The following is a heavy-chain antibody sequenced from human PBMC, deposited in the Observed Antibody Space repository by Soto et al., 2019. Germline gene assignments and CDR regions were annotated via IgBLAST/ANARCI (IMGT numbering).Heavy chain of an antibody. J-gene: IGHJ6*02. V-gene: IGHV1-69*13. CDR1: GGTFSSHS. CDR2: IIPIFGPA. CDR3: ATGSFTSTGGRIGYHYNAMDV. D-gene: IGHD1-1*01. Sequence: SVKVSCKSSGGTFSSHSINWVRQAPGQGLEWMGGIIPIFGPANFAKKFQGRVTITADESTTTAYMELSSLTSEDTAVYYCATGSFTSTGGRIGYHYNAMDVWGQGTTVTSP.